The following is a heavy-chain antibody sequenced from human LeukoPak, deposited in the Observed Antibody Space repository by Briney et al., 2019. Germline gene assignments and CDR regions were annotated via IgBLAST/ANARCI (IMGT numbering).Heavy chain of an antibody. CDR2: IKQDGSEK. CDR1: GITFSDNA. Sequence: GGSLRLSCAASGITFSDNALSWVRQAPGKGLEWVANIKQDGSEKYYVDSVKGRFTVSRDNAKNSLYLQMNSLRAEDTAVYYCARDPLTYDFWSGFVSDAFDIWGQGAMVTVSS. V-gene: IGHV3-7*01. CDR3: ARDPLTYDFWSGFVSDAFDI. J-gene: IGHJ3*02. D-gene: IGHD3-3*01.